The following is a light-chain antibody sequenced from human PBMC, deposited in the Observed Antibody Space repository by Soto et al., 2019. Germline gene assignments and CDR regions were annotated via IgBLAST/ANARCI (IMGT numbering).Light chain of an antibody. CDR2: EVT. CDR3: NSYTNINTSACV. V-gene: IGLV2-14*01. Sequence: SALTQPASVSGSPGQSITISCTGTSGDIGSYNRVSWYQQHPGKAPKLIIYEVTNRPSGVSNRFSGSKSGNTASLTISGLQAEDEAEYYCNSYTNINTSACVFGTGTKVTVL. CDR1: SGDIGSYNR. J-gene: IGLJ1*01.